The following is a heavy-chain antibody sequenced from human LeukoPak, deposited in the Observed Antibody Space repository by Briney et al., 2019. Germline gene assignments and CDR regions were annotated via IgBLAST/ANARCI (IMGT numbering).Heavy chain of an antibody. D-gene: IGHD2-2*01. J-gene: IGHJ3*02. CDR3: ASTGYCSSTSCRAAFDI. CDR1: GFTFSSYA. CDR2: ISGSGGST. Sequence: PGGSLRLSCAASGFTFSSYAMSWVRQAPGKGLEWVSAISGSGGSTYYADSVKGRFTISRDNSKNTLYLQMNSLRAEDTAVYYCASTGYCSSTSCRAAFDIWGQGTMVTVSS. V-gene: IGHV3-23*01.